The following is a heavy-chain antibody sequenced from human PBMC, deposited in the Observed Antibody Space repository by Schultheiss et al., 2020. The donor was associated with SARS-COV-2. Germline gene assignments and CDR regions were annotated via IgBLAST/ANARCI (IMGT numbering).Heavy chain of an antibody. CDR1: GFTFSNAW. V-gene: IGHV3-15*01. Sequence: GESLKISCAASGFTFSNAWMSWVRQAPGKGLEWVGRIKSKTDGGTTDYAAPVKGRFTISRDDSKNTLYLQMNSLRAEDTAVYYCAKDDPDGMDVWGQGTTVTVSS. J-gene: IGHJ6*02. CDR2: IKSKTDGGTT. CDR3: AKDDPDGMDV.